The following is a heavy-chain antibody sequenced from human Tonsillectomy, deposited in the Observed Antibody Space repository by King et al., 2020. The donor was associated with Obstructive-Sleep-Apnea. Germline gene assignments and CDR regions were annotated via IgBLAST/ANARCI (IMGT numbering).Heavy chain of an antibody. CDR1: GGSISKYF. J-gene: IGHJ5*02. D-gene: IGHD6-13*01. CDR3: AGGREEAGWFDP. V-gene: IGHV4-59*01. Sequence: VQLQESGPGLVKPSETLSLTCTVSGGSISKYFWSWIRQSPGKGLEWIGYVFYTGTTKYHPSPNSRVTISVNTYNNQFSLKLSSVIPADTAVYYCAGGREEAGWFDPWGQGALVTVSP. CDR2: VFYTGTT.